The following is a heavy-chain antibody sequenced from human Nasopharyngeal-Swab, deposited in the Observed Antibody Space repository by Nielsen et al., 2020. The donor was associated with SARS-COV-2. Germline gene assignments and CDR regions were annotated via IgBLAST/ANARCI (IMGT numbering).Heavy chain of an antibody. Sequence: GESLKISCAASGFTFNNYSFNWVRQAPGKGLEWVSSISSSSSYIYYADSVKGRFTISRDNAKNSLYLQMNSLRAEDTAVYYCARDGLDYDFWSAYFMDVWGQGTTFTVSS. V-gene: IGHV3-21*01. D-gene: IGHD3-3*01. CDR1: GFTFNNYS. J-gene: IGHJ6*02. CDR3: ARDGLDYDFWSAYFMDV. CDR2: ISSSSSYI.